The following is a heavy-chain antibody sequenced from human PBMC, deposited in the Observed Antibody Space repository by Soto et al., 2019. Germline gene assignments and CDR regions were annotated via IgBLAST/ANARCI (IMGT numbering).Heavy chain of an antibody. CDR2: ISYDGIHK. J-gene: IGHJ4*02. V-gene: IGHV3-30*18. CDR1: GFTFSTYG. CDR3: AKEIIAVSGPWDFDN. D-gene: IGHD6-19*01. Sequence: QVQLVESGGGVVQPGRSLRLSCAASGFTFSTYGMSWVRQAPGKGLEWVAIISYDGIHKYYADSVKGRFTISRDNSRNTLYLQMNSPRAEDTAVYYCAKEIIAVSGPWDFDNWGQGTLVTVSS.